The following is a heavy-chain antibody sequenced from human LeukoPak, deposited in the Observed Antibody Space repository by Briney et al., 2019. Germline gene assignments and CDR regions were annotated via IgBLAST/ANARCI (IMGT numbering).Heavy chain of an antibody. D-gene: IGHD5-12*01. CDR2: IRYDGSNK. Sequence: PGGSLRLSCVASGFSFSSYSMYWVRQAPGKGLEWVAFIRYDGSNKYYADSVKGRFTVSRDNSKNTLYLQMKSLRAEDTAVYYCAKGGGYEAQYYYYYLDVWGKGTTVTISS. J-gene: IGHJ6*03. V-gene: IGHV3-30*02. CDR3: AKGGGYEAQYYYYYLDV. CDR1: GFSFSSYS.